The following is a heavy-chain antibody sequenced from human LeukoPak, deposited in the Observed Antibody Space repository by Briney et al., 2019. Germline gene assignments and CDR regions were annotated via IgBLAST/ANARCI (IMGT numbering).Heavy chain of an antibody. Sequence: ASVKVSCKASGYTFTSYGISWVRQAPGQGLEWMGWISAYNGNTNYAQKLQGRVTMTTDTSTSTAYMELRSLGSDDTAVYYCARAPLLYSQFDYWGQGTLVTVSS. CDR1: GYTFTSYG. V-gene: IGHV1-18*01. J-gene: IGHJ4*02. D-gene: IGHD6-13*01. CDR2: ISAYNGNT. CDR3: ARAPLLYSQFDY.